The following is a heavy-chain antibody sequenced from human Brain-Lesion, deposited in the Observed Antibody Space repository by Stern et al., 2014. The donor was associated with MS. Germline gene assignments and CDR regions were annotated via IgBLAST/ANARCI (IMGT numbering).Heavy chain of an antibody. J-gene: IGHJ6*04. CDR2: INPNSGGT. D-gene: IGHD3-10*01. Sequence: QVQLGQSGAEVKKPGASVKVSCKASGYTFTGYYMYWVRQAPGQGLEWIGWINPNSGGTHYAQKFQGRVTMTRDTSITTAYMELSRLRSDDTAVYYCARGYYGSGRPQKGMDVWGKGTTVTVSS. CDR3: ARGYYGSGRPQKGMDV. CDR1: GYTFTGYY. V-gene: IGHV1-2*02.